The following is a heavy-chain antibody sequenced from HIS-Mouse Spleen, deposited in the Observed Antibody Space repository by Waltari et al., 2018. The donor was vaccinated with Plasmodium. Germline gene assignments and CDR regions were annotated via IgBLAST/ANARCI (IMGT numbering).Heavy chain of an antibody. V-gene: IGHV4-34*01. CDR3: ARGQLGIDAFDI. Sequence: QVQLQQWEAGLLKPSETLSLTSAVYGGSFSGYYWSWIRQPPGKGREWIGEINHSGSTNYNPSLKSRVTISVDTSKNQFSLKLSSVTAADTAVYYCARGQLGIDAFDIWGQGTMVTVSS. D-gene: IGHD7-27*01. CDR1: GGSFSGYY. J-gene: IGHJ3*02. CDR2: INHSGST.